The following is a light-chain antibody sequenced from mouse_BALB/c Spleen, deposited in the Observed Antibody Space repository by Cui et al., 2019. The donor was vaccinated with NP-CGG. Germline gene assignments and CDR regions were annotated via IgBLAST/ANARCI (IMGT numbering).Light chain of an antibody. V-gene: IGLV1*01. Sequence: QTVLTQESALPPPPGETVTLTCRSSTGAVTTSNYANWVQEKPDHLFTGLIGGTNNRAPGVPARFSGSLIGDKAALTITGAQTEDEAIYFCALWYSNHWVFGGGTKLTVL. CDR2: GTN. J-gene: IGLJ1*01. CDR3: ALWYSNHWV. CDR1: TGAVTTSNY.